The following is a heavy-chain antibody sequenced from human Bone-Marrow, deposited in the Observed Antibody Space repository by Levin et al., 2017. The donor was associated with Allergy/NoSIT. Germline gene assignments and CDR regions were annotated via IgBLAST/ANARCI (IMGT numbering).Heavy chain of an antibody. Sequence: ASVKVSCQASGYTLTRYGISWVRQAPGQGREWMGGISVNNGETNYAQKFQGRVTMSTDTSTSTAYMELRSLRSDDTAVFYCATAPGYEPDAFDIWGQGTMVTVSS. CDR3: ATAPGYEPDAFDI. CDR1: GYTLTRYG. CDR2: ISVNNGET. V-gene: IGHV1-18*04. D-gene: IGHD6-13*01. J-gene: IGHJ3*02.